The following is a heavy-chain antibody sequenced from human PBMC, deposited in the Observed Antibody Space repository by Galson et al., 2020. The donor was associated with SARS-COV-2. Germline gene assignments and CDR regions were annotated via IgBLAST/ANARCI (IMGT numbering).Heavy chain of an antibody. V-gene: IGHV4-31*03. CDR2: IYFTGRT. CDR1: GASISIGGYY. CDR3: ARDSNYAGVHFHY. Sequence: SETLSLTCTVSGASISIGGYYWSWIRQVPGKGLEWIGYIYFTGRTDYNPSLRGRASISVDKSENQFSLRLSSVTAADTAVYYCARDSNYAGVHFHYWGHGTQVTVSS. J-gene: IGHJ4*01. D-gene: IGHD1-7*01.